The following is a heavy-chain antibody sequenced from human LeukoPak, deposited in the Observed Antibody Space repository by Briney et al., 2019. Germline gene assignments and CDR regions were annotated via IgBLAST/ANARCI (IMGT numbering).Heavy chain of an antibody. J-gene: IGHJ5*02. CDR1: GGSISSYY. Sequence: SETLSLTCTVSGGSISSYYWSWIRQPPGKGLEWIGYIYYSGSTNYNPSLKSRVTISVDTSKNQFSLKLSSVTAADTAVYYCARDRAHYYDSSGPPTWGQGTLVTVSS. D-gene: IGHD3-22*01. CDR3: ARDRAHYYDSSGPPT. CDR2: IYYSGST. V-gene: IGHV4-59*12.